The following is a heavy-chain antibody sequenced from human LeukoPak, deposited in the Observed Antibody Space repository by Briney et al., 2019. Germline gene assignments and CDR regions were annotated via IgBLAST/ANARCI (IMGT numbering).Heavy chain of an antibody. J-gene: IGHJ6*02. Sequence: GGSLRLSCAASGFTFSNYGMHWVRQTPGKGLEWVAVIWYDGSNKYYADSVKGRFTISRDNSKNTLYLQMNSLRAEDTAVYYCARDPYGALSDYGMDVWGQGTTVTVSS. CDR2: IWYDGSNK. D-gene: IGHD4-17*01. V-gene: IGHV3-33*01. CDR3: ARDPYGALSDYGMDV. CDR1: GFTFSNYG.